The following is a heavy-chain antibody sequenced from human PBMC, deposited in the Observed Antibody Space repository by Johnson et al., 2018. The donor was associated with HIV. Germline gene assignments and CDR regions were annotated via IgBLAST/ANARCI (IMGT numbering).Heavy chain of an antibody. D-gene: IGHD1-26*01. CDR3: ARVRAGRENTFDI. V-gene: IGHV3-30*04. J-gene: IGHJ3*02. Sequence: QVHLVESGGGLVQPGGSLRLSCAASGFTFWNYAMHWVRQAPGKGLEWVAVISYDGSNKYYADSVKGRFTISRDNSKNTLSLQMNSPRVDDTAIYYCARVRAGRENTFDIWGQGTMVTVSS. CDR1: GFTFWNYA. CDR2: ISYDGSNK.